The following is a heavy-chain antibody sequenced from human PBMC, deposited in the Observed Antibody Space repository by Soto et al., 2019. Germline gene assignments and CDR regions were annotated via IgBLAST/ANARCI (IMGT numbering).Heavy chain of an antibody. V-gene: IGHV3-21*01. J-gene: IGHJ4*02. CDR3: ARDLGLWFGELSYYFDY. D-gene: IGHD3-10*01. Sequence: SVKGRFTISRDNAKNSLYLQLNSLTAEDTAVYYCARDLGLWFGELSYYFDYWGQGTLVTVSS.